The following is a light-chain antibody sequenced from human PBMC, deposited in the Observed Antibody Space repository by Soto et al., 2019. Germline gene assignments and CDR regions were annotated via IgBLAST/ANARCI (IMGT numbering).Light chain of an antibody. J-gene: IGLJ2*01. Sequence: QSVLTQPPSVSGAPGQRVTISCAGSISNIGAGYDVHWYQQLPGTAPKLLIYGNSNRPSGVPDRFSGSKSGTSASLAITGLQAADEADYYCQSYDSSLSALVFGGGTKLTVL. CDR1: ISNIGAGYD. CDR3: QSYDSSLSALV. CDR2: GNS. V-gene: IGLV1-40*01.